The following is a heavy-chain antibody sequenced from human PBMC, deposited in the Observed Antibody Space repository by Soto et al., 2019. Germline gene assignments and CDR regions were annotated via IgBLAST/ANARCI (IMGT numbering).Heavy chain of an antibody. Sequence: QVQLQESGPGLVKPSQTLSLTCTVSGGSISSGGYYWSWIRQHPGKGLEWIGYIYYSGSTYYNPSLKSRLTISVDTPKNQFSLKLSSVTAADTAVSNCARVSGVFGCSGGSCYFDYWGQGTLVTVSS. CDR1: GGSISSGGYY. D-gene: IGHD2-15*01. CDR3: ARVSGVFGCSGGSCYFDY. J-gene: IGHJ4*02. CDR2: IYYSGST. V-gene: IGHV4-31*03.